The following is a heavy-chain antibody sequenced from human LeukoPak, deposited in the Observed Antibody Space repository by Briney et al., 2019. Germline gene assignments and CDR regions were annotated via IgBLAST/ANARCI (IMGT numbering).Heavy chain of an antibody. CDR2: VSYDGNTK. J-gene: IGHJ4*02. D-gene: IGHD6-6*01. Sequence: GGSLRLSCAAPGFTFRTYAMHWVRQAPGKGLEWVAVVSYDGNTKYFADSVKGRFSISRDNSKSTLYLQMNSLRRDDTAVYYCARGTARPFDYWGQGTLVTVSS. CDR3: ARGTARPFDY. CDR1: GFTFRTYA. V-gene: IGHV3-30-3*01.